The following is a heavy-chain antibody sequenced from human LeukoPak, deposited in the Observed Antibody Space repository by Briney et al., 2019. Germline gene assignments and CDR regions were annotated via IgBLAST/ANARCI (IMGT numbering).Heavy chain of an antibody. CDR3: AKDTYGSGSYSYGY. V-gene: IGHV3-23*01. CDR2: ISGSGGST. D-gene: IGHD3-10*01. J-gene: IGHJ4*02. Sequence: GGSLRLSCAASGFTFSSYAMSWVRQAPGKGLEWVSAISGSGGSTYYADSVKGRFTISRDNSKNTLYLQMNSLKAEDTAVYYCAKDTYGSGSYSYGYWGQGTLVTVSS. CDR1: GFTFSSYA.